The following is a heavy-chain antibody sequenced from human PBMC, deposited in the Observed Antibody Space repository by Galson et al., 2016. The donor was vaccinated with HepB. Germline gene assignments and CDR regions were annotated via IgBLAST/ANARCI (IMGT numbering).Heavy chain of an antibody. CDR1: NFTFTTHG. CDR3: ARGLRWYGTPMDV. D-gene: IGHD6-13*01. J-gene: IGHJ6*02. Sequence: SVKVSCKASNFTFTTHGITWVRQAPGRGPEWMGWISHDNGKTDHAPKVQDRLIMTTDTSTNPAYMELRGLISADTAVYYCARGLRWYGTPMDVWGQGTTVTV. CDR2: ISHDNGKT. V-gene: IGHV1-18*01.